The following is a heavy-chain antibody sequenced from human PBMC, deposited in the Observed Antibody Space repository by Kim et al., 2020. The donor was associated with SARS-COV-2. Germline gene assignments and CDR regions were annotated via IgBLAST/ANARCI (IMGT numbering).Heavy chain of an antibody. D-gene: IGHD6-19*01. J-gene: IGHJ4*02. CDR1: GFTFSSYA. V-gene: IGHV3-23*01. Sequence: GGSLRLSCAASGFTFSSYAMSWVRQAPGKGLQWVSGISGRGGGSTSYADSVKGRFTISRDNSKNTLYLQMNRLRVEDTALYYCAKDPYTSGWYRAGDYWGQGTLVTVSS. CDR3: AKDPYTSGWYRAGDY. CDR2: ISGRGGGST.